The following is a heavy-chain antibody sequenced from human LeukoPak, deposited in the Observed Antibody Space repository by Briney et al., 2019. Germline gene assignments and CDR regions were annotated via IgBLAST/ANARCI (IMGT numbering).Heavy chain of an antibody. CDR1: GYSFTSYW. V-gene: IGHV5-51*01. D-gene: IGHD5-18*01. CDR3: AGLSGVSNNRWIKLWFKGGDYYMDV. J-gene: IGHJ6*03. CDR2: IYPGDSDT. Sequence: GESLKISCKGSGYSFTSYWIGWVRQMPGKGLEWMGIIYPGDSDTRYSPSFQGQVTISADKSISTAYLQWSSLKASDTAMYYCAGLSGVSNNRWIKLWFKGGDYYMDVWGKGTTVTVSS.